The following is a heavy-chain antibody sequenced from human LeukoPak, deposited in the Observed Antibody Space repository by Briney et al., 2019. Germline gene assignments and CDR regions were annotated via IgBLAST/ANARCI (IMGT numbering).Heavy chain of an antibody. J-gene: IGHJ4*02. D-gene: IGHD6-6*01. CDR1: GFTFSSYG. Sequence: GGSLRLSCAASGFTFSSYGMSWVRQAPGKGLEWVSAISSNSGSTYYADSVKGRFTISRDNSKNTLYLQMNSLRAEDTAVYYCAKNFALWSSSSWGYFDYWGQGTLVTVSS. CDR3: AKNFALWSSSSWGYFDY. CDR2: ISSNSGST. V-gene: IGHV3-23*01.